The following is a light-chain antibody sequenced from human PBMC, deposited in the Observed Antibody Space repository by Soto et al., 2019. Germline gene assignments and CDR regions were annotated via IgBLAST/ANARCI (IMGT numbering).Light chain of an antibody. CDR3: QHYNSYSEA. J-gene: IGKJ1*01. V-gene: IGKV1-5*03. Sequence: DIQMTQSPSSLSASAGDRVTITCRASQRISTYLNWYQQKPGKAPKLLIYKASTLKSGVPSRFSGSGSGTEFTLTISSLQPDDFATYYCQHYNSYSEAFGQGTKVDIK. CDR1: QRISTY. CDR2: KAS.